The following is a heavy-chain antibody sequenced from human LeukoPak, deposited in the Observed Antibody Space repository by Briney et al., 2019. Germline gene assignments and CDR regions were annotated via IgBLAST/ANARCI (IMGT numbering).Heavy chain of an antibody. J-gene: IGHJ4*02. V-gene: IGHV3-30*18. CDR3: AKDRGYCSGGSCQYYFDY. CDR1: GFTFSSYG. CDR2: ITYDGSNK. D-gene: IGHD2-15*01. Sequence: GRSLRLSCAASGFTFSSYGMHWVRQAPGKGLGWVAVITYDGSNKYYADSVKGRFTISRDNSKNTLYLQMNSLRAEDTAVYYCAKDRGYCSGGSCQYYFDYWGQGTLVTVSS.